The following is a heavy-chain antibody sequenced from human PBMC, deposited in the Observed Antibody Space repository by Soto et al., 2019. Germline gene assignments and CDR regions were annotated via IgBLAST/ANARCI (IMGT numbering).Heavy chain of an antibody. D-gene: IGHD6-19*01. J-gene: IGHJ4*02. Sequence: ASVKVSCKASGYTFTSYGISWVRQAPGQGLEWMGWISAYNGNTNYAQKLQGRVTMTTDTSTSTAYMGLRSLRSDDTAVYYCARRIAVAGSFDYWGQGTLVTVSS. V-gene: IGHV1-18*01. CDR1: GYTFTSYG. CDR3: ARRIAVAGSFDY. CDR2: ISAYNGNT.